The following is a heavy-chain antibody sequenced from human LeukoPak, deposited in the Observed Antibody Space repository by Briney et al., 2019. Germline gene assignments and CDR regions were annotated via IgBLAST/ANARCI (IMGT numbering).Heavy chain of an antibody. CDR3: ARDPRVFGVVIVN. Sequence: NPGGSLRLSCATSGFTFSSYSMNWVRQAPGKGLEWVSSISSSSSYIYYADSVKGRFTISRDNAKNSLYLQMNSLRAEDTAVYYCARDPRVFGVVIVNWGQGTLVTVSS. CDR1: GFTFSSYS. V-gene: IGHV3-21*01. CDR2: ISSSSSYI. J-gene: IGHJ4*02. D-gene: IGHD3-3*01.